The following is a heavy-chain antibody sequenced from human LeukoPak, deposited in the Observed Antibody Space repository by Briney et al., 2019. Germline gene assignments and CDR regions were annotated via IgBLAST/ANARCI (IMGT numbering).Heavy chain of an antibody. J-gene: IGHJ5*02. CDR2: INHSGST. CDR3: ASKVGTTSDWFDP. V-gene: IGHV4-34*01. Sequence: SETLSLTCAVYGGSFSGYYWSWIRQPPGKGLEWIGEINHSGSTNYNPSLKSRVTISVDTSENQFSQKLSSVTAADTAVYYCASKVGTTSDWFDPWGQGTLVTVSS. CDR1: GGSFSGYY. D-gene: IGHD1-26*01.